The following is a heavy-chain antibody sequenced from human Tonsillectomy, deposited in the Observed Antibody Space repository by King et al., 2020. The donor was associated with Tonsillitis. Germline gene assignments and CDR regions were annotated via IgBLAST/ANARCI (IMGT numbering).Heavy chain of an antibody. Sequence: QLQESGPGLVKPSETLSLTCTVSGGSISRTSFYWGWIRQPPGKGLEWIGSILYSGSTYYDPSLKSRVTISVDTSKNPFSLKLSSVTAADTAVYYCARHRLLNWFDRWGKGTLVTVSS. CDR3: ARHRLLNWFDR. D-gene: IGHD2/OR15-2a*01. V-gene: IGHV4-39*01. J-gene: IGHJ5*02. CDR2: ILYSGST. CDR1: GGSISRTSFY.